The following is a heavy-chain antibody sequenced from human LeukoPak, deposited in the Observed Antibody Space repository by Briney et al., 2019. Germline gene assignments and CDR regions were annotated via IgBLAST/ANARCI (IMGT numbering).Heavy chain of an antibody. CDR2: IYTSGST. Sequence: PSETLSLTCTVSGGSISSGSYYWSWIRQPAGKGLEWIGRIYTSGSTNYNPSLKSRVTISVDTSKNQFSLKLSSVTAADTAVYYCASQFLHYSSSWVDYYMDVWGKGTTVTISS. D-gene: IGHD6-13*01. CDR1: GGSISSGSYY. V-gene: IGHV4-61*02. CDR3: ASQFLHYSSSWVDYYMDV. J-gene: IGHJ6*03.